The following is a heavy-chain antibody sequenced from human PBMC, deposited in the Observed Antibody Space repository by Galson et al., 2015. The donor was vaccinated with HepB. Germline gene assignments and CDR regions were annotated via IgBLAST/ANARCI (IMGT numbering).Heavy chain of an antibody. CDR2: IYYSGST. CDR1: GGSVSSGSYY. CDR3: ARDVARLYYYDSSGRENYYYYGMDV. Sequence: TLSLTCTVSGGSVSSGSYYWSWIRQPPGKGLEWIGYIYYSGSTNYNPSLKSRVTISVDTSKNQFSLKLSSVTAADTAVYYCARDVARLYYYDSSGRENYYYYGMDVWGQGTTVTVSS. D-gene: IGHD3-22*01. V-gene: IGHV4-61*01. J-gene: IGHJ6*02.